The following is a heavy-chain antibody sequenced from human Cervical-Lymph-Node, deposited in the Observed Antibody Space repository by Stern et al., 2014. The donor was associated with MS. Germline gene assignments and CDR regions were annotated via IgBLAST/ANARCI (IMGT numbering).Heavy chain of an antibody. Sequence: VQLVESGGGVVQPGRSLRLSCAASGFTFSSYGIHWVRQTPGKGLEWVAVIWYDGSNKYYAESVMGRFTISRDNSENTAYLQMNSLRVEDTAVYYCAKGDSSAPLEYWGQGTLVTVSS. CDR1: GFTFSSYG. J-gene: IGHJ4*02. CDR3: AKGDSSAPLEY. CDR2: IWYDGSNK. V-gene: IGHV3-33*06. D-gene: IGHD6-25*01.